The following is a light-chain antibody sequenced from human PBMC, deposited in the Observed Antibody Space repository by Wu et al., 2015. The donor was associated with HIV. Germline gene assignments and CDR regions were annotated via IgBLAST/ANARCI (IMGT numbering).Light chain of an antibody. Sequence: ELVLTQSPGTLSLSVGERAALSCRTSQTVDSASFAWYQQKPGQAPRLLIHGASSRATGVPDRFSVSGSGTDFTLTISRLEPEDFALYYCHQYGTSPYTFGQGTKLEI. J-gene: IGKJ2*01. V-gene: IGKV3-20*01. CDR1: QTVDSAS. CDR3: HQYGTSPYT. CDR2: GAS.